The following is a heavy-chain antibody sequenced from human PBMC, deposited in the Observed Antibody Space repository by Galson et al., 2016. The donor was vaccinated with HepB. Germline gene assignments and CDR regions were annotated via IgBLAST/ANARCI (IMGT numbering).Heavy chain of an antibody. D-gene: IGHD4-11*01. Sequence: SLRLSCAASGFTFGDYALHWVRQTPGKGLEWVSLISGDGYSTYYADSVKGRFTISRDNSKNSLYLQMNSLSTEDTAFYYCAKGLRGIDYRVLGWGQGTLVTVSS. CDR3: AKGLRGIDYRVLG. V-gene: IGHV3-43*02. CDR2: ISGDGYST. CDR1: GFTFGDYA. J-gene: IGHJ4*02.